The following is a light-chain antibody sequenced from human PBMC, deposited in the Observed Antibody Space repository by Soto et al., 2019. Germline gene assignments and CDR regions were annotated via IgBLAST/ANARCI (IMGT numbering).Light chain of an antibody. V-gene: IGLV2-14*03. CDR1: SSDIGGYKY. CDR2: DVT. CDR3: SSYTSSNTVT. J-gene: IGLJ2*01. Sequence: QSARAQPASVSGSPGQSITMSCTGTSSDIGGYKYVSWYQQHPGEAPKLIIYDVTNRPSGVSNRFSGFKSGNTASLTISGLQTEDEADYYCSSYTSSNTVTFGGGTQLTVL.